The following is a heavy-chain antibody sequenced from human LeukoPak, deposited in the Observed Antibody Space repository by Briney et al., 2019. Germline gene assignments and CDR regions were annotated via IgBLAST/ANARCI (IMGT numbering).Heavy chain of an antibody. CDR2: ISNDGDTI. CDR1: GFTFSSYE. V-gene: IGHV3-48*03. D-gene: IGHD2-2*01. J-gene: IGHJ6*02. CDR3: ARWFCSSTNCHSYYYGMDV. Sequence: GGSLRLSCAASGFTFSSYEMNWVRQAPGKGLEWGSFISNDGDTITYVDSVKGRFTISRDNAKNSLYLQMNSLRAEDTAVYYCARWFCSSTNCHSYYYGMDVWGQGTTVTVSS.